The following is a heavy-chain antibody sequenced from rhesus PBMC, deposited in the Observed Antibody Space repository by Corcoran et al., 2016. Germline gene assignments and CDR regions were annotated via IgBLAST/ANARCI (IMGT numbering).Heavy chain of an antibody. CDR1: GYSISRGYY. CDR3: ARGRGRYYFDC. J-gene: IGHJ4*01. D-gene: IGHD3-9*01. Sequence: QVQLQESGPGLVKPSETLSLTCAASGYSISRGYYWGWIRQPPGKGLGGIGHINSVGSNHPQPTHNSRVTISTCSSNNQFSLMPGSVVGGDTAVYFCARGRGRYYFDCWGQGVLVTVSS. CDR2: INSVGSN. V-gene: IGHV4S14*01.